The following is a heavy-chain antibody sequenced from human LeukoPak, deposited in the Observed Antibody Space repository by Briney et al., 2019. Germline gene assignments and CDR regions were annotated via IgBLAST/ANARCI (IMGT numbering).Heavy chain of an antibody. V-gene: IGHV3-23*01. D-gene: IGHD1-20*01. Sequence: QPGGSLRLSCAASGFTFSSYAMSWVRQAQGNGLEWVSAISGSGGSTYYADSVKGRFTISRDNSKNTLYLQMNSLRAEDTAVYYCAKDISGTPYFDYWGQGTLVTVSS. CDR2: ISGSGGST. CDR1: GFTFSSYA. J-gene: IGHJ4*02. CDR3: AKDISGTPYFDY.